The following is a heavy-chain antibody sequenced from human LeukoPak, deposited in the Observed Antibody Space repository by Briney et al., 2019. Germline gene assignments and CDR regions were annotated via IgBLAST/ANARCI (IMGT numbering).Heavy chain of an antibody. Sequence: GSLRLFCASFGFPLSDFHLRLIRPAPGEGVGGGLFICSSGSTIYYADSVKGRFTISRDNAKNSLYLQMNSLRAEDTAVYYCASLTYSSSWYAGWKAFDIWGQGTTVTVSS. CDR2: ICSSGSTI. D-gene: IGHD6-13*01. J-gene: IGHJ3*02. CDR1: GFPLSDFH. V-gene: IGHV3-11*04. CDR3: ASLTYSSSWYAGWKAFDI.